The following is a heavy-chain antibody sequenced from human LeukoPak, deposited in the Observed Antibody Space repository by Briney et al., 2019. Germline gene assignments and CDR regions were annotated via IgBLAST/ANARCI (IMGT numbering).Heavy chain of an antibody. V-gene: IGHV3-66*02. J-gene: IGHJ4*02. CDR2: IYSDGST. CDR1: GFTVSSNY. Sequence: GGSLRLSCAASGFTVSSNYMTWVRQAPGKGLEWVSVIYSDGSTYYADSVKGRLTISRENSKNTQYLQMNSLRAEDTAVYYCAGLPTYWGQGTLVTVSS. CDR3: AGLPTY.